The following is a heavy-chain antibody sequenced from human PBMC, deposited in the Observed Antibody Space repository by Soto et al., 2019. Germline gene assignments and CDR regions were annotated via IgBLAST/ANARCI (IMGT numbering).Heavy chain of an antibody. Sequence: GGSLRLSCAASGFTFSNAWMNWVRQAPGKGLEWVGRIKSKTDGGTTDYAAPVKGRFTNSRDDSKNTLYLQMNSLKTEDTAVYYCSTAEYYDSRGYYSDYWGQGALVTVSS. CDR1: GFTFSNAW. CDR2: IKSKTDGGTT. V-gene: IGHV3-15*07. CDR3: STAEYYDSRGYYSDY. D-gene: IGHD3-22*01. J-gene: IGHJ4*02.